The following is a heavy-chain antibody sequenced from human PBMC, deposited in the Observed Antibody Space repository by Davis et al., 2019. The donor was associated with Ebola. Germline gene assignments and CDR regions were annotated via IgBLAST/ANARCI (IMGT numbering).Heavy chain of an antibody. CDR1: GYSFSNYW. D-gene: IGHD2/OR15-2a*01. CDR3: ARRDPSTYWSFDY. CDR2: IYPDDSDT. Sequence: GESLKISCKGSGYSFSNYWIGWVRQMPGKGLEWMGIIYPDDSDTRHSPSFQGQVTISADKSISTAYLQWSSLKASDTAMYYCARRDPSTYWSFDYWGQGTLVTISS. V-gene: IGHV5-51*01. J-gene: IGHJ4*02.